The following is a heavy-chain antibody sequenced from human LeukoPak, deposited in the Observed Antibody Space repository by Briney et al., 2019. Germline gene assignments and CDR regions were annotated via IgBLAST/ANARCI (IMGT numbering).Heavy chain of an antibody. CDR2: MSPNSGNT. J-gene: IGHJ6*03. V-gene: IGHV1-8*03. CDR3: ARFGYNWNYGWYYYMDV. CDR1: GYTFTSYD. Sequence: ASVKVSCKASGYTFTSYDINWVRQATGQGLEWMGWMSPNSGNTGYAQKFQGRVTITRNTSISTAYMELSSLRSEDTAVYYCARFGYNWNYGWYYYMDVWGKGTTVTVSS. D-gene: IGHD1-7*01.